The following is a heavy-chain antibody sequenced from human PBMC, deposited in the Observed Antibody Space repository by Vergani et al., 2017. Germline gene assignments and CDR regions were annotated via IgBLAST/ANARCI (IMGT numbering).Heavy chain of an antibody. J-gene: IGHJ5*02. Sequence: EVQLVESGGGLVQPGGSLRLSCAASGFTFSSYSMNWVRQAPGKGLEWVSYISSSSSTIYYADSVKGRFTISRDNAKNSLYLQMNSLRDEDTAVYYCARDIVVVVAATLYNWFDPWGQGTLVTVSS. CDR2: ISSSSSTI. CDR1: GFTFSSYS. CDR3: ARDIVVVVAATLYNWFDP. D-gene: IGHD2-15*01. V-gene: IGHV3-48*02.